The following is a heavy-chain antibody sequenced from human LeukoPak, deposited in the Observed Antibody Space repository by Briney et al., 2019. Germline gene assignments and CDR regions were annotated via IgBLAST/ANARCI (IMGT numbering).Heavy chain of an antibody. V-gene: IGHV4-59*01. CDR1: GGSISSYY. D-gene: IGHD3-10*01. Sequence: SETLSLTCTVSGGSISSYYWSWIRQPPGKGLEWIGYIYYSGSTNYNPSLKSRVTISVDTSKNQFSLKLSSVTAADTAVYYCARGQAFAYYYGSGSMEYYYYYYMDVWGKGTTVTISS. CDR2: IYYSGST. CDR3: ARGQAFAYYYGSGSMEYYYYYYMDV. J-gene: IGHJ6*03.